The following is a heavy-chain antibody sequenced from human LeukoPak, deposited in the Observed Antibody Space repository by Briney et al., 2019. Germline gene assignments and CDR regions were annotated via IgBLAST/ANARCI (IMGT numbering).Heavy chain of an antibody. CDR2: INHSGNT. Sequence: SEPLSLSCAVYGGFFNCYYWSWIRQPPGKGLEWIAEINHSGNTNYNPSLKSRVTISVDTSKNQISLKMNSVTAADTAVYYCARGHCSTTSCYVDSWGQGTLVTVSS. CDR3: ARGHCSTTSCYVDS. D-gene: IGHD2-2*01. V-gene: IGHV4-34*01. J-gene: IGHJ4*02. CDR1: GGFFNCYY.